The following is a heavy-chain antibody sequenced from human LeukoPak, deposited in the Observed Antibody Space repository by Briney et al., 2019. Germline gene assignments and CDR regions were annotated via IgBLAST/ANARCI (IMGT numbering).Heavy chain of an antibody. CDR1: GGSISSDSYY. CDR2: IYTSGST. J-gene: IGHJ4*02. D-gene: IGHD3-22*01. CDR3: ARQGDYYDSSGYHDY. Sequence: SETLSPTCTVSGGSISSDSYYWSWIRQPAGKRLEWIGRIYTSGSTDYNPSLKSRATMSVDTSKNQFSLKLKSVTAADTAVYYCARQGDYYDSSGYHDYWGQGTLVTVSS. V-gene: IGHV4-61*02.